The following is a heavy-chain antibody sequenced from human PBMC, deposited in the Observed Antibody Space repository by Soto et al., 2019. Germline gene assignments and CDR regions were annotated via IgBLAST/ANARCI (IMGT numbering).Heavy chain of an antibody. V-gene: IGHV3-13*01. J-gene: IGHJ3*02. CDR3: AREGLRDYGDYAGSFDI. Sequence: EVQLVESGGGLVQPGGSLRLSCAASGFTFSSYDMHWVRQATGKGLEWVSAIGTAGDTYYPGSVKGRFTISRENAKNSLYLQMNSLRAGDTAVYYCAREGLRDYGDYAGSFDIWGQGTMVTVSS. CDR2: IGTAGDT. D-gene: IGHD4-17*01. CDR1: GFTFSSYD.